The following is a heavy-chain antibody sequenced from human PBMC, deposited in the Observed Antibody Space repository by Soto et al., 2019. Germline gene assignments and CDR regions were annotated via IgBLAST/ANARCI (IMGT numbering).Heavy chain of an antibody. J-gene: IGHJ6*02. Sequence: ASVKVSCKASGYTSTSYYMHWVRQAPGQGLEWMGIINPSGGSTSYAQKFQGRVTMTRDTSTSTVYMELSSLRSEDTAVYYCARGGRYDILTGYPFYGMDVWGQGTTVTVS. CDR1: GYTSTSYY. V-gene: IGHV1-46*01. D-gene: IGHD3-9*01. CDR2: INPSGGST. CDR3: ARGGRYDILTGYPFYGMDV.